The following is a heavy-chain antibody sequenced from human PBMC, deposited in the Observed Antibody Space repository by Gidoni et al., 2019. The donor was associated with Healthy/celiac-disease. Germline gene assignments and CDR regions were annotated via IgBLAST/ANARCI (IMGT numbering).Heavy chain of an antibody. CDR2: IYYSGST. J-gene: IGHJ4*02. Sequence: QLQLQASGPGLVQPSDTLSLPCPVSGGSFSSSSYYWGWIRQPPGKGLEWIGSIYYSGSTYYNPSLKSRVTIAVDTSKNQFSLKLSSVTAADTAVYYCARTRSYGGNSFDYWGQGTLVTVSS. CDR1: GGSFSSSSYY. V-gene: IGHV4-39*07. D-gene: IGHD1-26*01. CDR3: ARTRSYGGNSFDY.